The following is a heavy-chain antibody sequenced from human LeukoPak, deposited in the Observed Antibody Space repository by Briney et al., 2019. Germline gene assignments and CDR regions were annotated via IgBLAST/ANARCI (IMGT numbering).Heavy chain of an antibody. CDR3: AREYCTSTSCRSDAFDI. J-gene: IGHJ3*02. CDR2: IYGGGST. V-gene: IGHV3-53*01. Sequence: GGSLRLSCAASGFTVSSNYMSWVRQAPGKGLEWVSVIYGGGSTYYADSVKGRFTISRDNSKNTLYLQMITLRAEDTAVYYCAREYCTSTSCRSDAFDIWGQGTMVTVS. CDR1: GFTVSSNY. D-gene: IGHD2-2*01.